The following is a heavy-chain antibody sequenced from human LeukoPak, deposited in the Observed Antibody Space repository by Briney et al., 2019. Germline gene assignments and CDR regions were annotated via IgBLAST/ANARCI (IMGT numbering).Heavy chain of an antibody. CDR3: ARVSSVAAPFDY. CDR1: GYTFTAYY. CDR2: INPNSGGT. Sequence: GASVKVSCKASGYTFTAYYMHWVRQAPGQGLEWMGWINPNSGGTNYAQKFQGRVTMTRDTSISTAYMELSRLRSDDTAVYYCARVSSVAAPFDYWGQGTLVTVSS. V-gene: IGHV1-2*02. J-gene: IGHJ4*02. D-gene: IGHD6-19*01.